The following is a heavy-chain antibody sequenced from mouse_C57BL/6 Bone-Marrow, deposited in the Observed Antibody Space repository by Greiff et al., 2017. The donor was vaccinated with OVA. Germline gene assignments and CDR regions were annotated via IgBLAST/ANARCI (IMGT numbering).Heavy chain of an antibody. CDR1: GYTFTSYW. J-gene: IGHJ4*01. CDR2: IDPNSGGT. V-gene: IGHV1-72*01. CDR3: ARWGYYGSSSLGYAMDY. D-gene: IGHD1-1*01. Sequence: QVQLKQPGAELVKPGASVKLSCKASGYTFTSYWMHWVKQRPGRGLEWIGRIDPNSGGTKYNEKFKSKATLTVDKPSSTAYMQLSSLTSEDSAVYYCARWGYYGSSSLGYAMDYWGQGTSVTVSS.